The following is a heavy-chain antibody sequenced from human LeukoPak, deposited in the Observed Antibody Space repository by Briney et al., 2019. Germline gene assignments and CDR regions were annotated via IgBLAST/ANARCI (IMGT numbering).Heavy chain of an antibody. V-gene: IGHV4-39*01. Sequence: SETLSLTCSVSGGSISTSGYYWGWIRQPPGKGLEWIGSIYLSRITYYNPSLKSRVTISVNTSKNQFSLKLSSVTAADTAVYYCARTYYYDSSGSYSGGNHFDYWGQGTLVTVSS. CDR1: GGSISTSGYY. J-gene: IGHJ4*02. CDR2: IYLSRIT. D-gene: IGHD3-22*01. CDR3: ARTYYYDSSGSYSGGNHFDY.